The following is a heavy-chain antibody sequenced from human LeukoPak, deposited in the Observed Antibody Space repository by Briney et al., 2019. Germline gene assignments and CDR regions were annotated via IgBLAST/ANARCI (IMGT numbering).Heavy chain of an antibody. Sequence: GSLRLSCAASGFTFDDYAMHWVRQAPGKGLEWVSLISWDGGSTYYADSVKGRFTISRDNSKNSLYLQMNSLRAEDTALYYCAKGNYYGSGSYYPFDYWDQGTLVTVSS. D-gene: IGHD3-10*01. CDR1: GFTFDDYA. V-gene: IGHV3-43D*03. CDR2: ISWDGGST. J-gene: IGHJ4*02. CDR3: AKGNYYGSGSYYPFDY.